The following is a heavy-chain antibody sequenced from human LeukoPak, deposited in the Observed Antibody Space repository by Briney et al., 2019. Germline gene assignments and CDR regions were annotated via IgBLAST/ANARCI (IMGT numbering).Heavy chain of an antibody. V-gene: IGHV3-53*01. CDR1: GFSVSRNY. J-gene: IGHJ4*02. Sequence: GGSLTLSCAASGFSVSRNYINWVRLAPGKGLEWVSVIYSGGSTYYAASVKGRFTISRDDSNNTVYLQMNSLRAEDTAVYFCARDRGVRMTSGLVYWGQGTLVTVSS. CDR2: IYSGGST. CDR3: ARDRGVRMTSGLVY. D-gene: IGHD4-11*01.